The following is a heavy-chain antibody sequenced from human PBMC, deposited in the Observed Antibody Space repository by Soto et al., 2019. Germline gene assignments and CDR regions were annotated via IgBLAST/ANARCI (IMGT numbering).Heavy chain of an antibody. Sequence: GSLRLSCAASGFTFSSDWMHWVRQAPGKGLVWVSRINTDGSGTTYADSVKGRFTISRDNAKNSLYLQMNSLRAEDTAVYYCAKDSYVLRYFDWLYYFDYWGQGTLVTVPQ. CDR2: INTDGSGT. V-gene: IGHV3-74*01. J-gene: IGHJ4*02. CDR3: AKDSYVLRYFDWLYYFDY. D-gene: IGHD3-9*01. CDR1: GFTFSSDW.